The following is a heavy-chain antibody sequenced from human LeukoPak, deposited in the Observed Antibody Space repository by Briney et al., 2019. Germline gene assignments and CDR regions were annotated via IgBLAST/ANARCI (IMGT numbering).Heavy chain of an antibody. V-gene: IGHV1-69*13. CDR1: GGTFNNYA. CDR2: IIPIFGSS. D-gene: IGHD3-10*01. Sequence: SVKVSCKASGGTFNNYAINWVRQAPGQGLEWMGGIIPIFGSSNYAQKFQGRVTITADESTTTAYMELSSLRSEDTAVYYCARDYYGSGSYLGYWGQGTLVTVSS. J-gene: IGHJ4*02. CDR3: ARDYYGSGSYLGY.